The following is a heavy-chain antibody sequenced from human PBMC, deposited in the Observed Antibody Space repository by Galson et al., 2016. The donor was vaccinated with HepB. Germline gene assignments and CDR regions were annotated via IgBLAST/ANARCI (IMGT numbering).Heavy chain of an antibody. CDR2: TYYRSAWLD. D-gene: IGHD2-15*01. V-gene: IGHV6-1*01. CDR1: GDSVSSNSAT. CDR3: ARERRYCTDGSCYSFDY. J-gene: IGHJ4*02. Sequence: CAISGDSVSSNSATWNWIRQSPSRGLEWLGRTYYRSAWLDDYVISVKSRISINPDTSKNRSSLHLNSVTPEDTAVYYCARERRYCTDGSCYSFDYWGLGTLVTVSS.